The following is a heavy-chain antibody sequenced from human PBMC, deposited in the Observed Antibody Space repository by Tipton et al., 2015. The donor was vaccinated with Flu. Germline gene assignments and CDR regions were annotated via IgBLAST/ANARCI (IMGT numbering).Heavy chain of an antibody. Sequence: TLSLTCSVSGGSVDSTVYYWGWSRQPPGKGLEGIGGIYNGWRVYYNPSLKSRVTISMDTSSNHFAMKLSSGTAADSAVYYCVRDVPWVGDLEAFDLWGQGTMVTVSA. D-gene: IGHD3-16*01. CDR2: IYNGWRV. J-gene: IGHJ3*01. V-gene: IGHV4-39*06. CDR1: GGSVDSTVYY. CDR3: VRDVPWVGDLEAFDL.